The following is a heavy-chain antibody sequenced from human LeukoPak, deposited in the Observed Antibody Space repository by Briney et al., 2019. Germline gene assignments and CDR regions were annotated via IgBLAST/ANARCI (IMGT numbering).Heavy chain of an antibody. J-gene: IGHJ4*02. D-gene: IGHD5-24*01. CDR2: LYPGDSDS. CDR1: GXNFFSNYW. V-gene: IGHV5-51*01. CDR3: ARASRDGYNQNFDY. Sequence: GESLKISCKAYGXNFFSNYWIAWVRQVPGMGLEWMGILYPGDSDSRYSPSFQGQVTISADKSISTAYLQWSSLKASDTAMYYCARASRDGYNQNFDYWGQGTLVTVSS.